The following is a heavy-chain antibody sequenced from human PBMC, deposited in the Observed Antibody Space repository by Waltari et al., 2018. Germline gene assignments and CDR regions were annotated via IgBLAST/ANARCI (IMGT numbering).Heavy chain of an antibody. V-gene: IGHV4-34*01. CDR1: GGSFSGYY. J-gene: IGHJ4*02. CDR2: INHSGST. D-gene: IGHD6-19*01. Sequence: QVQLQQWGAGLLKPSGTPSLTCAVHGGSFSGYYWSWIRQPPGKGLEWIGEINHSGSTNYNPSLKSRVTISVDTSKNQFSLKLSSVTAADTAVYYCARGAVAGHIDYWGQGTLVTVSS. CDR3: ARGAVAGHIDY.